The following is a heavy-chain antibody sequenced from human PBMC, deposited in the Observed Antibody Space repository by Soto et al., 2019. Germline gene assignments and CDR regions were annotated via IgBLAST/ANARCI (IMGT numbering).Heavy chain of an antibody. Sequence: ASVKVSCKASGYTFTGYYMHWVRQAPGQGLEWMGWINPNSGGTNYAQRFRGRLTITADESTSTGYMELISLRSDDTAVYYCAREGSGYNFWGQGTQVTVSS. J-gene: IGHJ4*02. D-gene: IGHD5-12*01. V-gene: IGHV1-2*02. CDR3: AREGSGYNF. CDR2: INPNSGGT. CDR1: GYTFTGYY.